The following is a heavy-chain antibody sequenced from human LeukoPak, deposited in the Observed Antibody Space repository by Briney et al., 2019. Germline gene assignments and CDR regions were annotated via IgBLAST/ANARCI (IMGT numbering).Heavy chain of an antibody. CDR3: ARENNYYDGSGFLN. Sequence: PGGSLRLSCAASGFTFSSYGMHWVRQAPGKGLEWVAVISYDGSNKYYADSVKGRFTISRDNSKNTLYLQMNSLRAEDTAVYYCARENNYYDGSGFLNWGQGTLVTVSS. J-gene: IGHJ4*02. V-gene: IGHV3-30*03. CDR1: GFTFSSYG. CDR2: ISYDGSNK. D-gene: IGHD3-22*01.